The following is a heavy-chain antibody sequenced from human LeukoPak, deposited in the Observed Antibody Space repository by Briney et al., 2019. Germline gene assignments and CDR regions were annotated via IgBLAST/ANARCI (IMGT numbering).Heavy chain of an antibody. Sequence: GGSLRLSCPASGFIFSDHAMNWVRQAPGKGLEWVSIISARDGRTYYADSVKGRFTISRDNAKNSLYLQMNSLRAEDTAVYYCARDLTDDFWSGYHFDYWGQGTLVTVSS. J-gene: IGHJ4*02. V-gene: IGHV3-23*01. D-gene: IGHD3-3*01. CDR1: GFIFSDHA. CDR2: ISARDGRT. CDR3: ARDLTDDFWSGYHFDY.